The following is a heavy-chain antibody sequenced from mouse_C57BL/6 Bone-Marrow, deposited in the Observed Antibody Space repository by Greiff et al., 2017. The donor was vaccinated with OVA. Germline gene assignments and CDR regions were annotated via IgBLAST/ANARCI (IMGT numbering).Heavy chain of an antibody. Sequence: EVKVVESGGDLVKPGGSLKLSCAASGFTFSSYGMSWVRQTPDKRLEWVATISSGGSYTYYPDSVKGRFTISRDNAKNTLYLQMSSLKSEDTAMYYCARQRIVWGQGTLVTVSA. V-gene: IGHV5-6*01. CDR1: GFTFSSYG. CDR2: ISSGGSYT. J-gene: IGHJ3*01. CDR3: ARQRIV.